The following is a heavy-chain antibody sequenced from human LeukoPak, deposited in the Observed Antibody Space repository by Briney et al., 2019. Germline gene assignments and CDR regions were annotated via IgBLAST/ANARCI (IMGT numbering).Heavy chain of an antibody. CDR3: ARGSGGYYSWFDP. V-gene: IGHV3-33*01. CDR1: GFTFSSYG. J-gene: IGHJ5*02. CDR2: TWYDGNNK. D-gene: IGHD1-26*01. Sequence: GGSLRLSCAASGFTFSSYGMHWVRQAPDKGLEWVAVTWYDGNNKYYADSVKGRFTISRDNSKDTLYLQMNSLRAEDTAVYYCARGSGGYYSWFDPWGQGTLVTVSS.